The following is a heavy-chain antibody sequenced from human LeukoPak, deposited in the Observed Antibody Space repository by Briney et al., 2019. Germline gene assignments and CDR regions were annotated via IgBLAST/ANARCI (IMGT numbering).Heavy chain of an antibody. V-gene: IGHV3-23*01. D-gene: IGHD3-9*01. CDR3: AKTPYYDILTGYYPNAFDI. Sequence: GGSLRLSCAASGFTFSSYAMSWVRQAPGKGLEWVSAISGSGGSTYYADSVKGRFTISRDNSKSTLYLQMNSLRAEDTAVYYCAKTPYYDILTGYYPNAFDIWGQGTMVTVSS. J-gene: IGHJ3*02. CDR1: GFTFSSYA. CDR2: ISGSGGST.